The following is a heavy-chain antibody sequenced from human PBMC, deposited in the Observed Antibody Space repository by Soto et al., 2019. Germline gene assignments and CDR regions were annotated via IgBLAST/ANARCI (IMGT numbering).Heavy chain of an antibody. J-gene: IGHJ4*02. CDR2: ISSSSSYI. D-gene: IGHD3-22*01. Sequence: EVQLVESGGGLVKPGGSLRLSCAASGFTFSSYSMNWVRQAPGKGLEWVSSISSSSSYIYYADSVKGRFTISRDNAKNSLYLQVNSLRAEDTAVYYCARDRSDYYDSSGYSDYWGQGTLVTVSS. V-gene: IGHV3-21*01. CDR3: ARDRSDYYDSSGYSDY. CDR1: GFTFSSYS.